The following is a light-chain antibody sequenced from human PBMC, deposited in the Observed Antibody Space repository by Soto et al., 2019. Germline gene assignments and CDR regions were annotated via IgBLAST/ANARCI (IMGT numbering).Light chain of an antibody. Sequence: SYELTQPLSVSVALGQTARITCGGNNVGSKNVQWYQQKPGQAPVLVMYRDSNRPSGIPERFSGSNSGNTATLTISRAQVGDEADFYCQVWDSSTGVFGGGTKLTVL. CDR3: QVWDSSTGV. V-gene: IGLV3-9*01. CDR2: RDS. J-gene: IGLJ2*01. CDR1: NVGSKN.